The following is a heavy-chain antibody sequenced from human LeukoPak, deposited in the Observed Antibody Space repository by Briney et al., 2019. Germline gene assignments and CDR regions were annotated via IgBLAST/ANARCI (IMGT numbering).Heavy chain of an antibody. J-gene: IGHJ4*02. Sequence: GASVKVFCKASGYTFTGYYMHWVRQAPGQGLEGMGWINPNSGGTNYAQKFQDRVTMTRDTSISKAYMELSRLRSDETAVYYCPGDQRRIIAIVRADIFNDWGQGTLVTVSS. CDR3: PGDQRRIIAIVRADIFND. CDR1: GYTFTGYY. CDR2: INPNSGGT. D-gene: IGHD2/OR15-2a*01. V-gene: IGHV1-2*02.